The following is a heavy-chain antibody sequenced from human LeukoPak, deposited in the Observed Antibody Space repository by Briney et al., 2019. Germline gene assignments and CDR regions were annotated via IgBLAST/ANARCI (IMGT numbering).Heavy chain of an antibody. CDR1: GFTFSSYE. CDR2: ISSSGSTI. CDR3: TTALRYFDWLPHDYYYYGMDV. V-gene: IGHV3-48*03. Sequence: PGGSLRLSCAASGFTFSSYEMNWVRQAPGKGLEWVSYISSSGSTIYYADSVKGRFTISRGNAKNSLYLQMNSLKTEDTAVYYCTTALRYFDWLPHDYYYYGMDVWGQGTTVTVSS. D-gene: IGHD3-9*01. J-gene: IGHJ6*02.